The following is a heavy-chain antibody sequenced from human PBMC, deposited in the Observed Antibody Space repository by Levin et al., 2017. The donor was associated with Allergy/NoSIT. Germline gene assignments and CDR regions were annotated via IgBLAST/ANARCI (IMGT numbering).Heavy chain of an antibody. CDR1: GFTVSSNY. J-gene: IGHJ4*02. Sequence: GGSLRLSCAASGFTVSSNYMSWVRQAPGKGLEWVSVIYSGGSTYYANSVKGRFTTSRDNSKNTLYLQMNSLRAEDTAVYYCARVGFGELGGYWGQGTLVTVSS. CDR3: ARVGFGELGGY. CDR2: IYSGGST. V-gene: IGHV3-53*01. D-gene: IGHD3-10*01.